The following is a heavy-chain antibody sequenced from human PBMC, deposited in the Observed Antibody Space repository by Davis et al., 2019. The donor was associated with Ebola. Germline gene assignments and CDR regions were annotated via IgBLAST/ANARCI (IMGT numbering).Heavy chain of an antibody. Sequence: GESLKISCEASGFTFSNFWMHWVRQAPGKGLVWVARINPEETTITYADSVKGRFFISRDNSKNTLYLQLNSLRAEDTALYYCTRDTFGYRDFWGQGTMVTVSS. CDR3: TRDTFGYRDF. V-gene: IGHV3-74*01. D-gene: IGHD2-2*03. CDR1: GFTFSNFW. CDR2: INPEETTI. J-gene: IGHJ3*01.